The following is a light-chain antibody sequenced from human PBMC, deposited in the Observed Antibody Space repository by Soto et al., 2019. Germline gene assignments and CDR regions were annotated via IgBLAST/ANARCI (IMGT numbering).Light chain of an antibody. V-gene: IGKV1-5*01. CDR2: DAS. CDR1: QSIRSW. J-gene: IGKJ1*01. CDR3: QQYNSYSWT. Sequence: DIQMTQSPSTLSASVGDRVTITCRASQSIRSWLAWYQQKPGKAPKLLLYDASRLGSGVPSRFSGSGSGTDFTLNFGSLQPADFATYYCQQYNSYSWTFGQGTKVEVK.